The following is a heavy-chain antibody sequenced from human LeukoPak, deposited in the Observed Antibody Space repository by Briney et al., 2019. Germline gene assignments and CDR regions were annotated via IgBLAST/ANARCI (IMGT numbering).Heavy chain of an antibody. CDR1: GFTFSTYG. V-gene: IGHV3-7*01. J-gene: IGHJ4*02. CDR3: ARGRFESNSDYGY. CDR2: IKQDGSEF. Sequence: GGSLRLSCAASGFTFSTYGFHWVRQAPGKGLEWVANIKQDGSEFYFVDSVNGRFTISRDNGKNSLYLQMNSLRAADTAVYYGARGRFESNSDYGYCGQGALVTVSS. D-gene: IGHD4-11*01.